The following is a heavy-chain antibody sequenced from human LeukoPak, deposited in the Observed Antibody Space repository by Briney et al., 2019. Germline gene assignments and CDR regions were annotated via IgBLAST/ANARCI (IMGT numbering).Heavy chain of an antibody. CDR2: IYYSGST. V-gene: IGHV4-59*12. J-gene: IGHJ2*01. D-gene: IGHD2-8*01. CDR1: GGSISSSY. CDR3: ASRGMLRYFDL. Sequence: PSETLSLTCTLSGGSISSSYWTSIRQPPGKGLEWIGYIYYSGSTNYNPSIKRRVTLSVHTSKNQFSLKLSSVTAADTAVYYCASRGMLRYFDLWGRGTLVTVSS.